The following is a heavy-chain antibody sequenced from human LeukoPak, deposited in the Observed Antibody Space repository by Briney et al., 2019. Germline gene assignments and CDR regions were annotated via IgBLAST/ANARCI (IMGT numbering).Heavy chain of an antibody. CDR2: VNPSSGGP. CDR3: ARDSEYQLLQNYFDA. CDR1: GYSFTGHY. J-gene: IGHJ5*02. V-gene: IGHV1-2*02. D-gene: IGHD2-2*01. Sequence: ASVKVSCAAAGYSFTGHYIQWVRQAPGQGLGWIGCVNPSSGGPDYAQKFKGRVTVTRDTSISTAYMELSRRTADDTAVYYCARDSEYQLLQNYFDAWGQGTLVSASS.